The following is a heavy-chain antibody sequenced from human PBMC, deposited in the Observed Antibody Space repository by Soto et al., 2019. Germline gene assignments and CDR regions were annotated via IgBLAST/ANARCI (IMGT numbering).Heavy chain of an antibody. CDR1: GFAFITYN. J-gene: IGHJ3*01. Sequence: EVQLVESGGGLVKPGESLRLSCAASGFAFITYNMKWVRQAPGKGLEWVSSISTSGTYVFYAGSVRGRFTIFRDDAKKSLHLQMNSLRAEDTALYYCATIGDRDGFDLWGQGTVVTVSA. V-gene: IGHV3-21*01. CDR2: ISTSGTYV. D-gene: IGHD4-17*01. CDR3: ATIGDRDGFDL.